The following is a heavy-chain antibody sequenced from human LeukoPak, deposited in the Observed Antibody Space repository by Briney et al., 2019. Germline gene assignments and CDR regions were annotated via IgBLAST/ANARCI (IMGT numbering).Heavy chain of an antibody. CDR1: GASISSYS. Sequence: SETLSLTCTVSGASISSYSWNWIRRPAGKGPEWLGRIYSRGTTNYNPSLKSRVTMSVDKSKNQFSLKLDSVTAADTAVYYCARDYYDNSGHYPFDSWGQGTLVTVSS. CDR3: ARDYYDNSGHYPFDS. J-gene: IGHJ4*02. CDR2: IYSRGTT. D-gene: IGHD3-22*01. V-gene: IGHV4-4*07.